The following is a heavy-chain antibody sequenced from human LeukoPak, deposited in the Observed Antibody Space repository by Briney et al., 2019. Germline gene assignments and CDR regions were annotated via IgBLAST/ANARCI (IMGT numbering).Heavy chain of an antibody. J-gene: IGHJ6*03. D-gene: IGHD6-19*01. V-gene: IGHV3-21*04. CDR2: ISSSSSYI. Sequence: PGGSLRLSCAASGFTFSSYSMNWVRQAPGKGLEWVSSISSSSSYIYYADSVKGRFTISRDNAKNSLYLQMNSLRAEDTAVYYCARGWGAVASYYMDVWGKGTTVTISS. CDR1: GFTFSSYS. CDR3: ARGWGAVASYYMDV.